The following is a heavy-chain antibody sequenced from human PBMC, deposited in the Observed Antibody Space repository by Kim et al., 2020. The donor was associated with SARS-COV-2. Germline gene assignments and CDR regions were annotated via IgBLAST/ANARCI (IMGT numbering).Heavy chain of an antibody. D-gene: IGHD4-4*01. J-gene: IGHJ4*02. CDR3: ARVVSSNQGFDY. Sequence: RYAQKCQGRVTMTRDKSTSTVYMELSRLRSEETAMYYCARVVSSNQGFDYWGQGTLVTVSS. V-gene: IGHV1-46*01.